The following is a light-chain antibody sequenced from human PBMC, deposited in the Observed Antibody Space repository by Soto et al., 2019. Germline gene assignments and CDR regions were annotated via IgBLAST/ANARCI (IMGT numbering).Light chain of an antibody. CDR2: GVS. CDR3: QVYGSSPKT. J-gene: IGKJ1*01. Sequence: EIVLTQSPGTLSLSPWERATLSFRASQPVNSVYLAWYQQRPGQGTRLLMYGVSTRETGIQDRFSGSGAGTDFTLSISRREPGDFAVYYCQVYGSSPKTFGQGTQVDIK. CDR1: QPVNSVY. V-gene: IGKV3-20*01.